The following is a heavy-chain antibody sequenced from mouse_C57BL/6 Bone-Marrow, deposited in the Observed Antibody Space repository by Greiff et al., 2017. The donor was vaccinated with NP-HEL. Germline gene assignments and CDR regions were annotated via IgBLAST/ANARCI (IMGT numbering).Heavy chain of an antibody. V-gene: IGHV1-69*01. Sequence: VQLQQPGAELVMPGASVKLSCKASGYTFTSYWMHWVKQRPGQGLEWIGAIDPSDSYTNYNQKFKGKSTLTVDKSSSTAYMQLSSLTSEDSAVYYCARGLGLFAYGGQGTLVTVSA. D-gene: IGHD4-1*01. CDR2: IDPSDSYT. CDR1: GYTFTSYW. J-gene: IGHJ3*01. CDR3: ARGLGLFAY.